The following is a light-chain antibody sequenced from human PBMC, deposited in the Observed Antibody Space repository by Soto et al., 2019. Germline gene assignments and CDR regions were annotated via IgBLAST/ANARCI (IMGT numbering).Light chain of an antibody. Sequence: DIQLTQSPFSLSASVGDTVTITCRASQSISTYLNWWQHKPGTAPRLLISSASNLHTGVPSRFSGSGSGAAFTLTIRSLQPEDSATYFWQQNFNIILTFGGGTKVDIK. V-gene: IGKV1-39*01. CDR1: QSISTY. CDR2: SAS. CDR3: QQNFNIILT. J-gene: IGKJ4*01.